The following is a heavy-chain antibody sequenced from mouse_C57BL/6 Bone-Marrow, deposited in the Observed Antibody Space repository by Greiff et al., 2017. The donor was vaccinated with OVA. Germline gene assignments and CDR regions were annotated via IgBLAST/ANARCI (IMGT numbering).Heavy chain of an antibody. CDR2: IDPEDGDT. CDR3: TPPYYGSRFDY. CDR1: GFNIKDYY. Sequence: VQLQQSGAELVRPGASVKLSCTASGFNIKDYYMHWVKQRPEQGLEWIGRIDPEDGDTEYAPKFQGKATMTADTSSNTAYLQLSSLTSEDTAVYYCTPPYYGSRFDYWGQGTTLTVSS. D-gene: IGHD1-1*01. J-gene: IGHJ2*01. V-gene: IGHV14-1*01.